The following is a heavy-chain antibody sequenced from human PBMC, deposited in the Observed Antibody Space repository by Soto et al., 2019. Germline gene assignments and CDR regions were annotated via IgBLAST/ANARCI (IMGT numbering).Heavy chain of an antibody. D-gene: IGHD1-1*01. J-gene: IGHJ4*02. V-gene: IGHV3-21*01. Sequence: GGSLRLSCAASGFTFSSYSMNWVRQAPGKGLEWVSSISSSSYIYYADSVKGRFTISRDNAKNSLYLQMNSLRAEDTGVYYCATLDPYGTSGYWGQGTLVTVSS. CDR1: GFTFSSYS. CDR2: ISSSSYI. CDR3: ATLDPYGTSGY.